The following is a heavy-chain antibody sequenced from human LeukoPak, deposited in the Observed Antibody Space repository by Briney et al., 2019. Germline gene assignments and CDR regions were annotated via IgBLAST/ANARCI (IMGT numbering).Heavy chain of an antibody. V-gene: IGHV3-7*01. CDR1: GFTFSSYW. Sequence: GGSLRLSCAASGFTFSSYWMSWVRQAPGKGLEWVANIKQDGSEKYYVDSVKGRFTISRDNAKNSLYLQMNSLRAEDTAVYYCASSSVGSGYDPSYYYCYMDVWGKGTTVTVSS. D-gene: IGHD5-12*01. CDR3: ASSSVGSGYDPSYYYCYMDV. J-gene: IGHJ6*03. CDR2: IKQDGSEK.